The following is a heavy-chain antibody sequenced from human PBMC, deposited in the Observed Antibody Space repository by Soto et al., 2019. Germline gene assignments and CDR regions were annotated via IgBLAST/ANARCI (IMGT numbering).Heavy chain of an antibody. CDR2: IYYSGST. J-gene: IGHJ4*02. D-gene: IGHD3-10*01. CDR3: ARESRPYGQNIHFDY. Sequence: PSETLSLTCTVSGGSISSYYWSWIRQPPGKGLEWIGYIYYSGSTNYNPSLKSRVTISVDTSKNQFSLKLSSVTAADTAVYYCARESRPYGQNIHFDYWGQGTLVTVS. V-gene: IGHV4-59*01. CDR1: GGSISSYY.